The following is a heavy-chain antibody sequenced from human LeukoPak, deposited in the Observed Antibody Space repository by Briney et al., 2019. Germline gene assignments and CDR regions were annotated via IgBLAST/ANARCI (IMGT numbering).Heavy chain of an antibody. CDR1: GGSISSYY. V-gene: IGHV4-59*01. CDR3: ARVSGDYSGIDY. D-gene: IGHD4-11*01. Sequence: SETLSLTCTVSGGSISSYYWSWIRQPPGKGLEWIGYIYYSGSTNYNPSLKSRVTISVDTSKNQFSLKLSSVTAADTAVYYCARVSGDYSGIDYWGQGTLVTASS. CDR2: IYYSGST. J-gene: IGHJ4*02.